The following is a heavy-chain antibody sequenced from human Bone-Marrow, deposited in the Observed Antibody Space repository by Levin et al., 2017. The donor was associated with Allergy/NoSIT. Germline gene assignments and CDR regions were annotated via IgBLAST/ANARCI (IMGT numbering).Heavy chain of an antibody. D-gene: IGHD1-26*01. CDR1: GFTFSDYY. J-gene: IGHJ4*02. Sequence: GGSLRLSCAASGFTFSDYYMSWIRQAPGKGLECISYISSSGSTIYYADSVKGRFTISRDNAKRSLYLQMNSLRAEDSAVYYCARRSDSVSYLYFDYWGQGNLVTVSS. CDR3: ARRSDSVSYLYFDY. V-gene: IGHV3-11*01. CDR2: ISSSGSTI.